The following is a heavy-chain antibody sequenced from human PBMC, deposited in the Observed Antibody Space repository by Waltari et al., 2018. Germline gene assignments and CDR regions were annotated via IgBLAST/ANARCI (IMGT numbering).Heavy chain of an antibody. V-gene: IGHV4-34*01. CDR2: INHSGST. CDR3: ARAGWSDYYGMDV. Sequence: QVQLQQWGAGLLKPSETLSLTCAVYGGSFSGYYWSWIPQPPGNGLDGIGEINHSGSTNYNPSLKSRVTISVDTSKNQFSLKLSSVTAADTAVYYCARAGWSDYYGMDVWGQGTTVTVSS. D-gene: IGHD2-8*01. CDR1: GGSFSGYY. J-gene: IGHJ6*02.